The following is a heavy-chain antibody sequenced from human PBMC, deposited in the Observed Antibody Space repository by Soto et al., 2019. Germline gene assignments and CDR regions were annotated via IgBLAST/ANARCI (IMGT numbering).Heavy chain of an antibody. CDR3: PRVVGPSSHSGFGY. CDR1: GGSISSGDYY. J-gene: IGHJ4*01. D-gene: IGHD1-26*01. V-gene: IGHV4-30-4*02. CDR2: IYYSGST. Sequence: PSETLSLTCTVSGGSISSGDYYWSWIRQPPGKGLEWIGYIYYSGSTYYNPSLKSRVTISVDTSENQFSLKLKSVTAADTAVYYCPRVVGPSSHSGFGYWGQGTLVTVSS.